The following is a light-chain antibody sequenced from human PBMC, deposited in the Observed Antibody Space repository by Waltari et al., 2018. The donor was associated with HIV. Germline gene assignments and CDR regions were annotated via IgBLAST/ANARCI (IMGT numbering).Light chain of an antibody. V-gene: IGKV2-28*01. CDR2: LVS. Sequence: DIALVQAPVSLSVSPGKSASISCRSSQSLLKTNGYYYLDWYLQKPGQSPQLLIYLVSTRAPGVPDRFNGRGSGTDFTLTISRVQPEDVGVFYCMQSLQTPAFGQGTRMEI. CDR1: QSLLKTNGYYY. J-gene: IGKJ1*01. CDR3: MQSLQTPA.